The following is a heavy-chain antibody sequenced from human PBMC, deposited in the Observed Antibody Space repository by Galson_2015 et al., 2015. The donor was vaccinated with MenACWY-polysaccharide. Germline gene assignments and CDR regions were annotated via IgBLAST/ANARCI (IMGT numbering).Heavy chain of an antibody. D-gene: IGHD3-22*01. CDR2: ISLSGGTT. J-gene: IGHJ3*02. Sequence: FLSISCEARGFSFSTFEMNWVRQAPGQGLVWAPSISLSGGTTNYADSVKGRFNIPRDNAKNSLYLQVKSLRPKDPAVYYYVRDSDSSSLNAFDIWGQGTMVTVSS. V-gene: IGHV3-48*03. CDR3: VRDSDSSSLNAFDI. CDR1: GFSFSTFE.